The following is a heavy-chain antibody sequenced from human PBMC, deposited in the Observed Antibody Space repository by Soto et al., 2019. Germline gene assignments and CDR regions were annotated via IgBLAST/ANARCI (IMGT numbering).Heavy chain of an antibody. CDR1: GRSFSTDA. D-gene: IGHD3-22*01. V-gene: IGHV1-69*05. J-gene: IGHJ6*01. Sequence: SVKLSCTSSGRSFSTDALTWAQQAHRQGLEWMGGIIPIFGTANYAQKLQGRGTMNTDTSTSTAYMERRSLRPDETAVYYCAREGMAVVVDNYSYSMDVWGQGTSVT. CDR3: AREGMAVVVDNYSYSMDV. CDR2: IIPIFGTA.